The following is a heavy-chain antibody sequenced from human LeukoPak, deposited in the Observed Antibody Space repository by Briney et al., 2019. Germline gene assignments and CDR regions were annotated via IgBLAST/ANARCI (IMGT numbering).Heavy chain of an antibody. D-gene: IGHD6-19*01. Sequence: GASVKVSCKASGGTFSSYAISWVRQAPGQGLEWMGGIIPIFGTANYAQKFQGRVTITADESTSTAYMELSSLRSEDTAVYYCARDYENSSGWYLSGYFDYWGQGTLVTVSS. CDR3: ARDYENSSGWYLSGYFDY. J-gene: IGHJ4*02. V-gene: IGHV1-69*13. CDR2: IIPIFGTA. CDR1: GGTFSSYA.